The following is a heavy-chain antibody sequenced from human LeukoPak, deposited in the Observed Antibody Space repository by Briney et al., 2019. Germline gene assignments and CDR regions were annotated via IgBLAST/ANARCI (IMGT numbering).Heavy chain of an antibody. J-gene: IGHJ4*02. D-gene: IGHD1-26*01. V-gene: IGHV3-30-3*01. Sequence: GGSLRLSCVASGFTFSSYTMHWVRQAPGKGLEWVAVISYDGSNKYYANSVNGRFTISRDNSKDTLYLQMNSLRAEDTAAYYCARREGEGLLDYWGQGTMVTVSS. CDR2: ISYDGSNK. CDR1: GFTFSSYT. CDR3: ARREGEGLLDY.